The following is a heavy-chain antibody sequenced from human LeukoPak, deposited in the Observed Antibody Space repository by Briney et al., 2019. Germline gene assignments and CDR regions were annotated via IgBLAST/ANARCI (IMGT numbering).Heavy chain of an antibody. J-gene: IGHJ4*02. CDR2: IYYSGST. Sequence: PSETLSLTCTVSGDSISSSSYYWPWIRQPPGKGLGWIGSIYYSGSTHYNPSLESRVTMSVDTSKNQLSLKLTSVTAADAAMYYCARQRDYYGSGSYYSGFDYWGQGALITVSS. CDR1: GDSISSSSYY. V-gene: IGHV4-39*01. CDR3: ARQRDYYGSGSYYSGFDY. D-gene: IGHD3-10*01.